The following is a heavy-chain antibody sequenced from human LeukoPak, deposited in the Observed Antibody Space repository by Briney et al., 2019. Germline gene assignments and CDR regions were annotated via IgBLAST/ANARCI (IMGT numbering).Heavy chain of an antibody. V-gene: IGHV1-2*02. J-gene: IGHJ4*02. CDR1: GYTFTGYY. D-gene: IGHD3-22*01. CDR2: INPNSGGP. CDR3: ARDYYGSSGYYEGVY. Sequence: ASLKVSCKASGYTFTGYYLQWVRQAPGQGREWMGGINPNSGGPNYAQKYQGRDNVTRDTSIGTAYMELSRLRSDDTAVYYCARDYYGSSGYYEGVYWGQGTLVTVSS.